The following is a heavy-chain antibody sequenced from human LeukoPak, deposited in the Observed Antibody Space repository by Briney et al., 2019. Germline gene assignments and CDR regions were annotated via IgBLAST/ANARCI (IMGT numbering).Heavy chain of an antibody. V-gene: IGHV4-34*01. Sequence: PSETLSPTCAVYGGSFSGYYWSWIRQPPGKGLEWIGEINHSGSTNYNPSLKSRVTISVDTSKNQFSLKLSSVTAADTAVYYCARGRNQLKYQLLRLKRYFDYWGQGTLVTVSS. CDR3: ARGRNQLKYQLLRLKRYFDY. J-gene: IGHJ4*02. CDR2: INHSGST. CDR1: GGSFSGYY. D-gene: IGHD2-2*01.